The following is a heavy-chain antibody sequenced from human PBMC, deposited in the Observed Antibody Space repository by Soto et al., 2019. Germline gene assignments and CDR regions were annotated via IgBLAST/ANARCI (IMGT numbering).Heavy chain of an antibody. Sequence: EVQVLDSGGGLVQPGGSLRLSCAASGFTFSTYAMTWVRQAPGKGMEWVSTISGSGSSTYYADSVNGRFPISRDNSKNTVFLQMNSLRAEDTAVYYGARDVNPSYWGHGTLVTVSS. J-gene: IGHJ4*01. V-gene: IGHV3-23*01. CDR1: GFTFSTYA. CDR2: ISGSGSST. CDR3: ARDVNPSY.